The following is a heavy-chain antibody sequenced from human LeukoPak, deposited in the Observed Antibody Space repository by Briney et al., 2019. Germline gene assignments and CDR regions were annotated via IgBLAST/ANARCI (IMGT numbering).Heavy chain of an antibody. Sequence: PSETLSLTCAVYGGSFSGYYWSWIRQPPGKGLEWIGEINHSGSTNYNPSLKSRVTISIDTSKNQFSLRLNSVTAADTAVYYCARDTNYYGSGRVYYYYYMDVWGKGTTVTVSS. CDR1: GGSFSGYY. V-gene: IGHV4-34*01. D-gene: IGHD3-10*01. J-gene: IGHJ6*03. CDR2: INHSGST. CDR3: ARDTNYYGSGRVYYYYYMDV.